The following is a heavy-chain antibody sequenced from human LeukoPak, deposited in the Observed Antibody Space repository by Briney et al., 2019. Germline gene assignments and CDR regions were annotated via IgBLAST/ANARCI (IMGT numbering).Heavy chain of an antibody. D-gene: IGHD3-22*01. CDR3: AKSAYYDASGYYREYYFDY. CDR1: GFTFSSYV. CDR2: ISGSGGST. V-gene: IGHV3-23*01. Sequence: GRSLRLSCTASGFTFSSYVMSWVRQAPGKGLEWVSGISGSGGSTYYADSVKGRFTISRDNSKNTLCLQVNSLRAEDTAVYYCAKSAYYDASGYYREYYFDYWGQGTLVTVSS. J-gene: IGHJ4*02.